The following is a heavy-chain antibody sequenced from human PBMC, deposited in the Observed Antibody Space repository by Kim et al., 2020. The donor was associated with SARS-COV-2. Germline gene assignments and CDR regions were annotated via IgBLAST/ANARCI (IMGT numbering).Heavy chain of an antibody. Sequence: SETLSLTCAVYGGSFSGYYWSWIRQPPGKGLEWIGEINHSGSTNYNPSLKSRVTISVDTSKNQFSLKLSSVTAADTAVYYCARAGNTMVRGVIFRYWGQGTLVTVSS. J-gene: IGHJ4*02. D-gene: IGHD3-10*01. CDR2: INHSGST. CDR1: GGSFSGYY. V-gene: IGHV4-34*01. CDR3: ARAGNTMVRGVIFRY.